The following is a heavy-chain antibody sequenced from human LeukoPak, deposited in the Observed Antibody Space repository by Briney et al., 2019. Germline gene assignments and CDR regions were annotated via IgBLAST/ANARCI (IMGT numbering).Heavy chain of an antibody. CDR1: GFTFSSYW. V-gene: IGHV3-21*01. CDR3: ATISDSDY. CDR2: FSSSNSYI. D-gene: IGHD2-2*02. J-gene: IGHJ4*02. Sequence: SGGSLRLSCAASGFTFSSYWMSWVRQAPGKGLEWVSSFSSSNSYIYYADSVKGRFTISRDNAKNSLYLQMSSLRIEDTAVYYCATISDSDYWGQGTLVTVSS.